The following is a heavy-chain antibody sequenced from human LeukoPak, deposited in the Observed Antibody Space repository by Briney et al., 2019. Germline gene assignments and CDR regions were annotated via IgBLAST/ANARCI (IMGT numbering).Heavy chain of an antibody. V-gene: IGHV1-69*05. Sequence: SVKVSCKASGGTFSSYAISWVRQAPGQGLEWMGGIIRIFGTANYAQKFQGRVTITTDESTSTAYMELSSLRSEDTAVYYCAGGPAGVQTFDPWGQGTLVTVSS. CDR3: AGGPAGVQTFDP. J-gene: IGHJ5*02. D-gene: IGHD2-8*01. CDR2: IIRIFGTA. CDR1: GGTFSSYA.